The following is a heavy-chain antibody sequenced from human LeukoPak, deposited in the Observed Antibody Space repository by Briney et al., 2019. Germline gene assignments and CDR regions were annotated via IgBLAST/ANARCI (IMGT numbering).Heavy chain of an antibody. J-gene: IGHJ3*02. Sequence: ASVKVSCKASGYTFTGYYMHWVRQAPGQGLEWMGIINPSGGSTSYAQKFQGRVTMTRDMSTSTVYMELSSLRSEATAVYYCARDQFTAAGTAVYAFDIWGQGTMVTVSS. CDR3: ARDQFTAAGTAVYAFDI. CDR1: GYTFTGYY. CDR2: INPSGGST. D-gene: IGHD6-13*01. V-gene: IGHV1-46*01.